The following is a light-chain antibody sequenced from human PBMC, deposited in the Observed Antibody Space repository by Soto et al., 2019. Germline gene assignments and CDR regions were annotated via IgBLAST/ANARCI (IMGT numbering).Light chain of an antibody. V-gene: IGLV2-14*01. CDR3: SSYTSSSTQV. J-gene: IGLJ1*01. CDR2: EVS. CDR1: SSDVGGHNY. Sequence: SVLTQPASVSGSPGQSITISCTGTSSDVGGHNYVSWYQQHPGKAPKLMIYEVSNRPSGVSNRFSGSKSGNTASLTISGLQAEDEADYYCSSYTSSSTQVFGTGTKVTV.